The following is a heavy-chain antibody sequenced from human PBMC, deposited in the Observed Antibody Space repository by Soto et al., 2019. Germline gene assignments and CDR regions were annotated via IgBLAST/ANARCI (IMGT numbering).Heavy chain of an antibody. CDR3: ARAPTSYYDSSGYYRD. D-gene: IGHD3-22*01. V-gene: IGHV4-31*03. CDR2: IFYSGST. CDR1: GASISSGAYY. J-gene: IGHJ4*02. Sequence: QVQLQESGPGLVKPSQTLSLTCTVSGASISSGAYYWSWIRQHPGKGLEWIGYIFYSGSTYYNPSFKSRVTISVDSSKNQFSLKLSSVTAADTAVYYCARAPTSYYDSSGYYRDWGQGTLVTVSS.